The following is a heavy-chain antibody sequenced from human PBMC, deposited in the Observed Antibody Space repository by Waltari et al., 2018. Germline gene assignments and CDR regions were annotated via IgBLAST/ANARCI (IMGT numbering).Heavy chain of an antibody. J-gene: IGHJ4*02. Sequence: QVQLVQSGAEVKKPGASVNVSCKASGYNFIGYYIHWVRQAPGQGLEWMGWINPNTGGTKYEQKYQGRVTLTRDTSISTAYMELSSLGSDDRAVFYCARQAARNFDSWGQGTLVTVSS. CDR1: GYNFIGYY. CDR3: ARQAARNFDS. CDR2: INPNTGGT. V-gene: IGHV1-2*02.